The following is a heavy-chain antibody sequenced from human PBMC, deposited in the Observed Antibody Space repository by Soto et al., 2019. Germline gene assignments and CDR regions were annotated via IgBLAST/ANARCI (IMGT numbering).Heavy chain of an antibody. CDR3: ARDQGTYCTSSHY. Sequence: ASVKVSCKASGYIFSSSGINWVRQAPGQGLEWMGWISVYNGHTKYANKFQDRVTMSTDTSASTAYMEVRGLRSDDTAVYYCARDQGTYCTSSHYWGQGTLVTVSS. CDR1: GYIFSSSG. J-gene: IGHJ4*02. CDR2: ISVYNGHT. V-gene: IGHV1-18*01. D-gene: IGHD2-8*01.